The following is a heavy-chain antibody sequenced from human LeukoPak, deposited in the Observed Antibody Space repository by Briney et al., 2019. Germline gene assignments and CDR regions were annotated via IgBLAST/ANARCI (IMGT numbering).Heavy chain of an antibody. CDR1: GYSFTSYW. CDR2: IYPGDSDT. J-gene: IGHJ6*03. Sequence: GASLQISCKGSGYSFTSYWIGWVRPLPGKGLEWMGIIYPGDSDTRYSPSFQGQVTISADKSISTAYLQWSSLKASDTAMYYCARQDIVVVPAAIPPDYYYYMDVWGKGTTVTVSS. D-gene: IGHD2-2*02. CDR3: ARQDIVVVPAAIPPDYYYYMDV. V-gene: IGHV5-51*01.